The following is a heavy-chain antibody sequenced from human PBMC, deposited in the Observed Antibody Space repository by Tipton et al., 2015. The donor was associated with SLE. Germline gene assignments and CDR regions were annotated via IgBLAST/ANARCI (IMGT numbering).Heavy chain of an antibody. CDR1: GSSISSGYY. Sequence: GLVKPSETLSLTCAVSGSSISSGYYWGWIRQPPGKGLEWIGQTNPSGNTNYNLSLKSRVTISVDTSNNQLSLKLTSVTAADTAFYYCARRTSGYAPDYWGQGTLVTVSS. CDR2: TNPSGNT. CDR3: ARRTSGYAPDY. J-gene: IGHJ4*02. D-gene: IGHD5-12*01. V-gene: IGHV4-38-2*01.